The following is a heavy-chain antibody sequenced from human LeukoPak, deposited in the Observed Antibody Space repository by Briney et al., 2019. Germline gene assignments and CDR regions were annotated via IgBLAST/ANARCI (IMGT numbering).Heavy chain of an antibody. D-gene: IGHD5-24*01. Sequence: SVKVSCKASGGTFSSYAISWVRQAPGQGLEWMGGIIPIFGTANYAQKFQGRVTITADESTSTAYMELSSLRSEDTAVYYSARGPPHRDYYYYYMDVWGTGTTVTVSS. V-gene: IGHV1-69*13. CDR2: IIPIFGTA. CDR3: ARGPPHRDYYYYYMDV. CDR1: GGTFSSYA. J-gene: IGHJ6*03.